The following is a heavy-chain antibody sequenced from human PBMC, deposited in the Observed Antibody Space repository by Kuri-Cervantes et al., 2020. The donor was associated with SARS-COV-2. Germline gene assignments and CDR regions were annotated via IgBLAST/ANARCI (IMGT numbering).Heavy chain of an antibody. J-gene: IGHJ4*02. Sequence: GGSLRLSCAAPGFTFSSYWMSWVRQAPGKGLEWVSAISGSGGSTYYADSVKGRFTISRDNSKNTLYLQMNSLRAEDTAIYYCAKDTGGSGSYGDYFDYWGQGTLVTVSS. CDR2: ISGSGGST. CDR3: AKDTGGSGSYGDYFDY. V-gene: IGHV3-23*01. CDR1: GFTFSSYW. D-gene: IGHD3-10*01.